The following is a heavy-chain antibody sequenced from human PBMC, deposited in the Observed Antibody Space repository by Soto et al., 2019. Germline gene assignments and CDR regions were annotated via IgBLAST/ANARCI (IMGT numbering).Heavy chain of an antibody. CDR1: GYTFTSYD. CDR2: MNPNSGNT. D-gene: IGHD2-15*01. CDR3: ARGGQYCSGGSCYSFDAFDI. Sequence: QVQLVQSGAEVKKPGASVKVSCKASGYTFTSYDINWVRQATGQGLEWMGWMNPNSGNTGYAQKFQGRVTMTRNTSIGTAYRELSSVRSEDTAVYYCARGGQYCSGGSCYSFDAFDIWGQGTMVTVS. V-gene: IGHV1-8*01. J-gene: IGHJ3*02.